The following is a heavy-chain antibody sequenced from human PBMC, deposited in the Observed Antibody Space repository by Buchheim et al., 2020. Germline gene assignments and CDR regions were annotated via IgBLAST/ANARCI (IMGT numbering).Heavy chain of an antibody. CDR1: GGSFSGYH. CDR2: INHSGST. J-gene: IGHJ6*02. V-gene: IGHV4-34*01. CDR3: ARGAAYDFWSGYSKWYYYYGMDV. Sequence: QVQLQQWGAGLLKPSETLSLTCAVYGGSFSGYHWSWIRQPPGKGLEWIGEINHSGSTNYNPSLKSRVTISVDTSKNQFSLKLSSVTAADTAVYYCARGAAYDFWSGYSKWYYYYGMDVWGQGTT. D-gene: IGHD3-3*01.